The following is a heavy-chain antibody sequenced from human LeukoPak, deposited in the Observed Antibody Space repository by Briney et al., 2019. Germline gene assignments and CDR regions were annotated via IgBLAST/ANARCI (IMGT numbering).Heavy chain of an antibody. CDR3: AREILGYSGYDSRAFDI. CDR2: LKPNSGGT. J-gene: IGHJ3*02. D-gene: IGHD5-12*01. Sequence: ASLKVSCKASGYTSTGYYMHWVRQAPGQGLEWMGWLKPNSGGTNYAQKFQGWVTMTRDTSISTAYMEMSRLRSDDTAVYYCAREILGYSGYDSRAFDIWGQGTMVTVSS. CDR1: GYTSTGYY. V-gene: IGHV1-2*04.